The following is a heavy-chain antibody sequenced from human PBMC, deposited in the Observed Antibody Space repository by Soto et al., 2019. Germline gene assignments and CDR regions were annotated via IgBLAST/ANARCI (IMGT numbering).Heavy chain of an antibody. CDR2: ISGSGGST. J-gene: IGHJ6*02. D-gene: IGHD6-13*01. V-gene: IGHV3-23*01. CDR3: AKDFTHSYSSSWPNYYYYGMDV. CDR1: GFTFSSYA. Sequence: GGSLRLSCAASGFTFSSYAMSWVRQAPGKGLEWVSAISGSGGSTYYADSVKGRFTISRDNSKNTLYLQMNSLRAEDTAVYYCAKDFTHSYSSSWPNYYYYGMDVWGQGTTVTVSS.